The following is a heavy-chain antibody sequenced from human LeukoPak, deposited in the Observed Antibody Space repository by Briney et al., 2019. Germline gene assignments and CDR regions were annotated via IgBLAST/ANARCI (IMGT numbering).Heavy chain of an antibody. CDR3: GSTTVTTDYYFDY. CDR2: ISGSGGST. V-gene: IGHV3-23*01. CDR1: GFTFSSYA. Sequence: AGGSLRLSCAASGFTFSSYAMSWVRQAPGKGLEWVSAISGSGGSTYYADSVKGRFTISRDNSKNTLYLQMNSLRAEDTAVYYCGSTTVTTDYYFDYWGQGTLVTVSS. J-gene: IGHJ4*02. D-gene: IGHD4-17*01.